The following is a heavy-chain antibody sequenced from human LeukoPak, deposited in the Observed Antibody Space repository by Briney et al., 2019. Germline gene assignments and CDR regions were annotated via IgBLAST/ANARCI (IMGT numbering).Heavy chain of an antibody. V-gene: IGHV4-59*08. CDR2: IYYSGSI. CDR3: ARQGLWFGETIFDY. CDR1: GGSLSSYY. J-gene: IGHJ4*02. Sequence: SETLSLTCSVSGGSLSSYYWSWIRQPPGKGLEWIGYIYYSGSINYNPSLKSRVTISVDTSKAQFSLKLSSVTAADTAVYYCARQGLWFGETIFDYWGQGTLVTVSS. D-gene: IGHD3-10*01.